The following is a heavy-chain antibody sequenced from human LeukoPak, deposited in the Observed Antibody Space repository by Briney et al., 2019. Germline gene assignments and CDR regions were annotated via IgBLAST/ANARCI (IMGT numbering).Heavy chain of an antibody. J-gene: IGHJ4*02. Sequence: PGGSLRLSCAASGFTFSSYHMNWVCQAPGKGLEWVSSITGSGSQVYFADSMKGRFTISRDNAKNSLYLQMNSLRVEDTAIYYCARDIYGDYGFDYWGQGTLVTVSS. CDR3: ARDIYGDYGFDY. D-gene: IGHD4-17*01. V-gene: IGHV3-21*01. CDR2: ITGSGSQV. CDR1: GFTFSSYH.